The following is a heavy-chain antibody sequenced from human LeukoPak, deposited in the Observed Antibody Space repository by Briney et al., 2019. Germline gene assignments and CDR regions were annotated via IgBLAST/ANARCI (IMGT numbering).Heavy chain of an antibody. Sequence: GASVKVSCKSSGYTFTSYDINWVRQATGQGLEWMGWMNPNSGNTGYAQKFQGRVTMTRNTSISTAYMELSSLRSEDTAVYYCARRPAATRYYYYYMDVWGKGTTVTVSS. CDR3: ARRPAATRYYYYYMDV. D-gene: IGHD2-2*01. J-gene: IGHJ6*03. CDR2: MNPNSGNT. V-gene: IGHV1-8*01. CDR1: GYTFTSYD.